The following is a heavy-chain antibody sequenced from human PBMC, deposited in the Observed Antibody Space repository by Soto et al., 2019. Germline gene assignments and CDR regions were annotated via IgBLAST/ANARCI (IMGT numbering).Heavy chain of an antibody. CDR1: GFSFSTYG. Sequence: GGSLRLSCATSGFSFSTYGMHWVRQAPGKGLEWVSVISYDGTNKYYADSVKGRFTISRDNSKNTLYLQMSSLRPEDTTVYYCAKNRFWLETTIGSFDHWGQGTLVTVSS. CDR3: AKNRFWLETTIGSFDH. V-gene: IGHV3-30*18. J-gene: IGHJ4*02. CDR2: ISYDGTNK. D-gene: IGHD3-9*01.